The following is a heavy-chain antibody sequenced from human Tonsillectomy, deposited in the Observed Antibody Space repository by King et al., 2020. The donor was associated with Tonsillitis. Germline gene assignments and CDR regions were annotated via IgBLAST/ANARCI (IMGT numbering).Heavy chain of an antibody. V-gene: IGHV2-5*01. CDR3: AHRHGGYGPFDY. D-gene: IGHD5-12*01. J-gene: IGHJ4*02. Sequence: QITLKESGPTLVKPTQTLTLTCTFSGFSLSTSVVGVGWIRQPPGKALEWLALIYWNDDKRYSPSLKSRLTITKDTSKNQVVLTMTNMDPVDTATYYCAHRHGGYGPFDYWGQGTLVTVSS. CDR2: IYWNDDK. CDR1: GFSLSTSVVG.